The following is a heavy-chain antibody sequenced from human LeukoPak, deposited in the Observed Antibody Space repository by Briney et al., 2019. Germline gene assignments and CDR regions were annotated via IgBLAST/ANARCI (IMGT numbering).Heavy chain of an antibody. CDR3: ARVVTPRILRFLEWRGEDWFDP. J-gene: IGHJ5*02. V-gene: IGHV1-69*04. D-gene: IGHD3-3*01. CDR1: GGTLSSYA. CDR2: IIPIFGIA. Sequence: SVKVSCKASGGTLSSYAISWVRQAPGQGLEWMGRIIPIFGIANYAQKFQGRVTITADKSTSTAYMELSSLRSEDTAVYYCARVVTPRILRFLEWRGEDWFDPWGQGTLVTVSS.